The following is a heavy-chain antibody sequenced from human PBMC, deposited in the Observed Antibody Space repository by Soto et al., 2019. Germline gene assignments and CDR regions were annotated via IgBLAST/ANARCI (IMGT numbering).Heavy chain of an antibody. CDR1: GYTFTGYY. J-gene: IGHJ4*02. CDR3: AREGWYCSGGSCSRYFDY. D-gene: IGHD2-15*01. Sequence: ASVKVSCKASGYTFTGYYMHWVRQAPGQGLEWMGWINPNSGGTNYAQKFQGWVTISVDTSKNQFSLKLSSVTAADTAVYYCAREGWYCSGGSCSRYFDYWGQGTLVTVSS. CDR2: INPNSGGT. V-gene: IGHV1-2*04.